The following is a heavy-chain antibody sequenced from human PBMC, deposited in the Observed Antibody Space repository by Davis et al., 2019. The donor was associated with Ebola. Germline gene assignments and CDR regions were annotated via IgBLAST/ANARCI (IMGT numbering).Heavy chain of an antibody. CDR2: IWYDGSNK. V-gene: IGHV3-33*01. CDR3: ARSRYSNYARYWYFDL. CDR1: GFTFSSYG. Sequence: GGSLRLSCAASGFTFSSYGMHWVRQAPGKGLEWVAVIWYDGSNKYYADSVKGRFTISRDNSKNTLYLQMNSLRAEDTAVYYCARSRYSNYARYWYFDLWGRGTLVTVSS. D-gene: IGHD4-11*01. J-gene: IGHJ2*01.